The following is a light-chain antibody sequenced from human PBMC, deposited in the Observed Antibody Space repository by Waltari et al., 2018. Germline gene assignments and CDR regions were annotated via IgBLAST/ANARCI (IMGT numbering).Light chain of an antibody. CDR2: EAT. CDR3: CSYAGGSRVI. J-gene: IGLJ2*01. Sequence: QSALTQPASLSGSPGQSITISCAGTKNDIGTYNFVSWFQPFPGQAPKLIVSEATKRPSGVSYRFSGSKSGNTASLTISGLQAKDEADYYCCSYAGGSRVIFGGGTKLTVL. CDR1: KNDIGTYNF. V-gene: IGLV2-23*01.